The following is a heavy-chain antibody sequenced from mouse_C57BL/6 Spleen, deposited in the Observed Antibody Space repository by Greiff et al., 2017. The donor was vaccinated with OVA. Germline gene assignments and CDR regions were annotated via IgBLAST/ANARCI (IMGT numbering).Heavy chain of an antibody. V-gene: IGHV1-85*01. CDR2: IYPRDGST. Sequence: VQLQQSGPELVKPGASVKLSCKASGYTFTSYDINWVKQRTGQGLEWIGWIYPRDGSTKYNEKFKGKATLTVDTASSTAYMELHSLTSEDSAVYFCAWGVVATDYAMDYWGQGTSVTVSS. CDR1: GYTFTSYD. CDR3: AWGVVATDYAMDY. J-gene: IGHJ4*01. D-gene: IGHD1-1*01.